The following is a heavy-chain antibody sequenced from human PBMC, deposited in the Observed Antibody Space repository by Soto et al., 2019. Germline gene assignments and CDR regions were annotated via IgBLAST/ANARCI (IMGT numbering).Heavy chain of an antibody. Sequence: GGSLRLSCAASGFTFSSYAMHWVRQAPGKGLEWVAVISYDGSNKYYADSVKGRFTISRDNSKNTLYLQMNSLRAEDTAVYYCARTTSSSSNGQQPYYYYYYMDVWGKGTTVTVSS. J-gene: IGHJ6*03. V-gene: IGHV3-30*04. CDR2: ISYDGSNK. D-gene: IGHD6-13*01. CDR1: GFTFSSYA. CDR3: ARTTSSSSNGQQPYYYYYYMDV.